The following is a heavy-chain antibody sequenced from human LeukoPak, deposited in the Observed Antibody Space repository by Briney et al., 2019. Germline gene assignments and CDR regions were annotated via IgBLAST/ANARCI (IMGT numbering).Heavy chain of an antibody. CDR2: IKQDGSEK. CDR1: GFPFSDSW. V-gene: IGHV3-7*01. J-gene: IGHJ3*02. D-gene: IGHD2-2*01. Sequence: PGGSLRLSCAASGFPFSDSWMDWVRQAPGKGMEWVANIKQDGSEKHYADSVKGRFTISRDNAKNTLYLQMNSLRAEDTAVYYCARGRVRHAFDIWGQGTMVTVSS. CDR3: ARGRVRHAFDI.